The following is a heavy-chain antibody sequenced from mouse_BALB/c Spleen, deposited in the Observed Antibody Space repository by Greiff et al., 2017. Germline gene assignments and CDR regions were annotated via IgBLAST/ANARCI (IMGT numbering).Heavy chain of an antibody. CDR2: ISYDGSN. V-gene: IGHV3-6*02. J-gene: IGHJ2*01. D-gene: IGHD2-3*01. CDR1: GYSITSGYY. CDR3: AREGGWLLLDY. Sequence: EVQLVESGPGLVKPSQSLSLTCSVTGYSITSGYYWNWIRQFPGNKLEWMGYISYDGSNNYNPSLKNRISITRDTSKNQFFLKLNSVTTEDTATYYCAREGGWLLLDYWGQGTTLTVSS.